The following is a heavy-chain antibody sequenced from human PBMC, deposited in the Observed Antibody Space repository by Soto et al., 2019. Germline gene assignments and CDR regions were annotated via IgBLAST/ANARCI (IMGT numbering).Heavy chain of an antibody. Sequence: GESLKISCKGSGYNFNNYWIAWVREMPGKGLEWMGLIYPGDSDTRYNPSFQGQVTISADKALNSAFLQWSSLKASESGIYYCESLPNAFAWFDPWGQGTLVTVSS. CDR1: GYNFNNYW. V-gene: IGHV5-51*01. CDR3: ESLPNAFAWFDP. J-gene: IGHJ5*02. CDR2: IYPGDSDT. D-gene: IGHD1-26*01.